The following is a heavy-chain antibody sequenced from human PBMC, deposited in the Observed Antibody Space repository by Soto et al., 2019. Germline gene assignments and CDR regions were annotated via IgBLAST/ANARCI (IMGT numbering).Heavy chain of an antibody. CDR1: GGSISSGGYY. D-gene: IGHD1-7*01. Sequence: SETLSLTCTVSGGSISSGGYYWSWIRQHPGKGLEWIGYIYYSGSTYYNPSLKSRVTISVDTSKNQFSLKLSSVTAADTAVYYCARQHLLMYNWNYVAGHGNWFDPWGQGTLVTVSS. J-gene: IGHJ5*02. CDR2: IYYSGST. V-gene: IGHV4-31*03. CDR3: ARQHLLMYNWNYVAGHGNWFDP.